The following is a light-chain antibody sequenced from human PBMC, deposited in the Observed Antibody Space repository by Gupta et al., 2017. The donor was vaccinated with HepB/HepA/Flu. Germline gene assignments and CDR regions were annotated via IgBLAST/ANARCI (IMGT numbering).Light chain of an antibody. CDR1: QSISSY. Sequence: DIQMTQSPSSLSASVGDRVTITCRASQSISSYLNWYQHKPGKAPKLLIYAASSLQSGVPSRFSGRGSGTDFTLTISSLQPEDFATYYCQQSYSTPRSFGQGTKLEIK. V-gene: IGKV1-39*01. J-gene: IGKJ2*04. CDR3: QQSYSTPRS. CDR2: AAS.